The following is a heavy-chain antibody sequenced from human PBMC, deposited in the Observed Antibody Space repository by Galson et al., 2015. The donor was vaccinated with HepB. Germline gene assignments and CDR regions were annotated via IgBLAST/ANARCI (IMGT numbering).Heavy chain of an antibody. J-gene: IGHJ4*02. V-gene: IGHV7-4-1*02. CDR3: ASSRYSGSLDFDY. D-gene: IGHD1-26*01. Sequence: SVKVSCKVSGYTFNHYAMNWVRQAPGQGLEWMGWINTNTGNPTYAQGFTGRFVFSLDTSVSTAYLQINSLKAEDTAVYYCASSRYSGSLDFDYWGQGTLVTVSS. CDR2: INTNTGNP. CDR1: GYTFNHYA.